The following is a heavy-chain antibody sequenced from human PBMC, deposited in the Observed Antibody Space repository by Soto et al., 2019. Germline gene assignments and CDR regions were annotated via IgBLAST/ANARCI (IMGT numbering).Heavy chain of an antibody. V-gene: IGHV2-26*01. D-gene: IGHD1-20*01. J-gene: IGHJ6*02. Sequence: SGPTLVNPTETLTLTCTVSGFSLSNARMGVSWIRQPPGKALEWLAHIFSNDEKSYSTSLKSRLTISKDTSKSQVVLTMTNMDPVDTATYYCARIARADITGNGSDYYYYGMDVWGQGTTVTVSS. CDR2: IFSNDEK. CDR3: ARIARADITGNGSDYYYYGMDV. CDR1: GFSLSNARMG.